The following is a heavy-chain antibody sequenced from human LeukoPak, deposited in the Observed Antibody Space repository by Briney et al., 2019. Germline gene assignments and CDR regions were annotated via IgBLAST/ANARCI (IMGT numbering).Heavy chain of an antibody. CDR2: IRYDGSNK. CDR3: AGMKIGY. CDR1: GFTFSSYG. D-gene: IGHD2/OR15-2a*01. Sequence: GGSLRLSCAASGFTFSSYGMHWVRQAPGKGLEWVAFIRYDGSNKYYADSVKGRFTISRDNAKNSLYLQMSSLGVEDTAVYYCAGMKIGYWGQGTLVTVSS. J-gene: IGHJ4*02. V-gene: IGHV3-30*02.